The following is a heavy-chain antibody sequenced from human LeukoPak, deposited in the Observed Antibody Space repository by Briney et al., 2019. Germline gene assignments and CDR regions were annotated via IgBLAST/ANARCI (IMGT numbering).Heavy chain of an antibody. J-gene: IGHJ3*02. CDR3: VRTMVVFGGLIRTDAFDI. V-gene: IGHV3-64D*06. CDR2: INNDGGSS. D-gene: IGHD3-10*01. CDR1: GFSFNKYA. Sequence: GGSLRLSCSASGFSFNKYAVHWVRQAPGKGLEYVSGINNDGGSSHYADSAKGRFTISRDNSKNVLYLQLSSLRPEDTALYYCVRTMVVFGGLIRTDAFDIWGQGTMVTVSS.